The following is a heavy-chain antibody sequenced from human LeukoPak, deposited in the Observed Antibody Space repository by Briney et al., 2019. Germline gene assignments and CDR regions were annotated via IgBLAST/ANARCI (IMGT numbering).Heavy chain of an antibody. J-gene: IGHJ4*02. CDR1: GYTFTSYD. Sequence: ASVKVSCKASGYTFTSYDINWVRQATGQGLEWMGWMSPNSGNTGYAQKFQGRVTMTMNTSISTAYMELSSLRSEDTAVYYCARGFGASDTARDYWGQGTLVTVSS. D-gene: IGHD5-18*01. CDR2: MSPNSGNT. CDR3: ARGFGASDTARDY. V-gene: IGHV1-8*01.